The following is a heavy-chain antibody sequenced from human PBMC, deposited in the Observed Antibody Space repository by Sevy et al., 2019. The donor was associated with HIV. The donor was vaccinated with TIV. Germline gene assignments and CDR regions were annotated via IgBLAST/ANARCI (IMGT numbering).Heavy chain of an antibody. V-gene: IGHV1-18*01. J-gene: IGHJ6*02. CDR2: ISAYSGNT. D-gene: IGHD3-22*01. CDR3: ARDQYDSSGYYYSYYGMDV. Sequence: ASVKVSCKASGYTLTRYGINWVRQAPGQGLEWMGWISAYSGNTNYAQNLQGRVTMTTDTFTSTAYMELRSLTSDDTAVYYCARDQYDSSGYYYSYYGMDVWGQGTTVTVSS. CDR1: GYTLTRYG.